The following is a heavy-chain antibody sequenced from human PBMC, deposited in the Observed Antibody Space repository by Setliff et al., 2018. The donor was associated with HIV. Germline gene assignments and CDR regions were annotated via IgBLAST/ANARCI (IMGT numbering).Heavy chain of an antibody. Sequence: ASVKVSCKASGYSFTRNFVHWVRQAPGQRLEWMVWINAGNGNTKYSQKFQGRVTMSRDTSASTVYMELNSLRSEDTAIYYCARGVIRGVISQGGLDYWGPGTLVTVSS. V-gene: IGHV1-3*01. CDR2: INAGNGNT. J-gene: IGHJ4*02. CDR3: ARGVIRGVISQGGLDY. CDR1: GYSFTRNF. D-gene: IGHD3-10*01.